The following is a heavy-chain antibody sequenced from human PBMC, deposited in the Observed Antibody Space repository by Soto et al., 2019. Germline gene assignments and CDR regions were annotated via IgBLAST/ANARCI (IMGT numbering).Heavy chain of an antibody. CDR2: INPSGGST. Sequence: ASVKVSCKAPGYTFTSYYMHWVRQAPGQGLEWMGIINPSGGSTSYAQKFQGRVTMTRDTSTSTVYMELSSLRSEDTAVYYCARDYDILTGYYYYFDYWGQGTLVTVSS. V-gene: IGHV1-46*01. D-gene: IGHD3-9*01. CDR3: ARDYDILTGYYYYFDY. CDR1: GYTFTSYY. J-gene: IGHJ4*02.